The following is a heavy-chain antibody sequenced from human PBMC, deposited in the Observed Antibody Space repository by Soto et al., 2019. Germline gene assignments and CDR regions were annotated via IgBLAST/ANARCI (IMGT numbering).Heavy chain of an antibody. J-gene: IGHJ4*02. Sequence: PGASLKISCKCSGYSFDITWLAWLRQVPGKGLEWVGIIYPGDSDTRYSPSLEGQVTLSVDKSISTAYLQWSSLKDSDTATYYCARRERYFDSPGYLNCWGQGSWVTVLS. V-gene: IGHV5-51*01. CDR1: GYSFDITW. CDR3: ARRERYFDSPGYLNC. CDR2: IYPGDSDT. D-gene: IGHD3-9*01.